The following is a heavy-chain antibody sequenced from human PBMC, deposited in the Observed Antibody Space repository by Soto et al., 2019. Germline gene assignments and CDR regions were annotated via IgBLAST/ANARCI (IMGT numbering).Heavy chain of an antibody. CDR1: GYTFTGYY. CDR3: ARESGGKYSSSPNFDY. V-gene: IGHV1-2*02. D-gene: IGHD6-6*01. Sequence: GASVKVSCKASGYTFTGYYMHWVRQAPGQGLEWMGWINPNSGGTNYAQKFQGRVTMTRDTSISTAYMELSRLRSDDTAVYYCARESGGKYSSSPNFDYWGQGTLVTVSS. CDR2: INPNSGGT. J-gene: IGHJ4*02.